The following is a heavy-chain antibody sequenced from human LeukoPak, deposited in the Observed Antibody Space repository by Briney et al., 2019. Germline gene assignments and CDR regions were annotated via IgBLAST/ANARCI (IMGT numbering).Heavy chain of an antibody. D-gene: IGHD6-19*01. Sequence: GESLKISCKGSGYSFTNYWIGWVRQMPGKGLEWMGIIYPGDSDTRYSPPFQGQVTISADKSISTAYLQWSSLKASDTAMYYRARISGSGWSIYYFDYWGQGTLVTVSS. CDR2: IYPGDSDT. CDR1: GYSFTNYW. V-gene: IGHV5-51*01. J-gene: IGHJ4*02. CDR3: ARISGSGWSIYYFDY.